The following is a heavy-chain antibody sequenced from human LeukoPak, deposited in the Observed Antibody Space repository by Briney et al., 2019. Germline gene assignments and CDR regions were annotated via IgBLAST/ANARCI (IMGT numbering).Heavy chain of an antibody. D-gene: IGHD3-10*01. CDR3: ARVIREITMVPHPPGMDV. Sequence: SETLSLTCTVSGGSISSYYWSWIRQPPGKGLEWIGYIYTSGSTNYNPSLKSRVTISVDTSKNQFSLKLSSVTAADTAVYYCARVIREITMVPHPPGMDVWGQGTTVTVSS. CDR1: GGSISSYY. V-gene: IGHV4-4*09. CDR2: IYTSGST. J-gene: IGHJ6*02.